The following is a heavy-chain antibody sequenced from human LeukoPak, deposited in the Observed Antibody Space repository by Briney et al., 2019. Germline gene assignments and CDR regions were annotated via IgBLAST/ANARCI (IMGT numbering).Heavy chain of an antibody. J-gene: IGHJ4*02. D-gene: IGHD6-13*01. Sequence: PGGSLRLSCAASGFTFSSNAMSWVRQAPGKGLEWVSVISARGMTTYYADSVKGRFTISRDNSKNTLYLQMNSLRAEDTVVYYCAKGGAAAAGFDCWGQGTLVTVSS. CDR1: GFTFSSNA. CDR2: ISARGMTT. CDR3: AKGGAAAAGFDC. V-gene: IGHV3-23*01.